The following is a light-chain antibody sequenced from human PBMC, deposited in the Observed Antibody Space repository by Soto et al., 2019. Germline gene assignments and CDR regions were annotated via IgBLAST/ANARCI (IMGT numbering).Light chain of an antibody. J-gene: IGKJ5*01. CDR2: DAS. Sequence: DIQMTQSPSTLSASVGDRVTITWQATQDIRKYLNWYQQKPGKAPKLLIYDASSLETGVPSRFSGSGSGTDFTFTISSLQPEDFATYYCQQYDNLPLIFGQGTRLEIK. CDR3: QQYDNLPLI. CDR1: QDIRKY. V-gene: IGKV1-33*01.